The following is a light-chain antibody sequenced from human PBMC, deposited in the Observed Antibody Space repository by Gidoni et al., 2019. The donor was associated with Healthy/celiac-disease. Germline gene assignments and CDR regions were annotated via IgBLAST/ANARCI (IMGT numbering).Light chain of an antibody. CDR2: AAS. CDR1: QSISSY. CDR3: QQSYSTT. V-gene: IGKV1-39*01. J-gene: IGKJ2*01. Sequence: DIQMTQSPSSLSASVGDRVTITCRASQSISSYLNWYQQKPAKAPKLLIYAASSLQSGVPSRFSGSGSGTDFTLTISSLQPEDFATYYCQQSYSTTFGQGTKLEIK.